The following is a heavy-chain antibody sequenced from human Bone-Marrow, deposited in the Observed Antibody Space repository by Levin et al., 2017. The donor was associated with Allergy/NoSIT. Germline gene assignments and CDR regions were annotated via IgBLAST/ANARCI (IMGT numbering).Heavy chain of an antibody. J-gene: IGHJ6*03. V-gene: IGHV4-39*01. Sequence: SETLSLTCTVSGGSISSSSYYWGWIRQPPGKGLEWIGSIYYSGSTYYNPSLKSRVTISVDTSKNQFSLKLSSVTAADTAVYYCASLYCSSTSWNNPWVYYYYMDGWGKGTTVTVSS. D-gene: IGHD2-2*01. CDR1: GGSISSSSYY. CDR2: IYYSGST. CDR3: ASLYCSSTSWNNPWVYYYYMDG.